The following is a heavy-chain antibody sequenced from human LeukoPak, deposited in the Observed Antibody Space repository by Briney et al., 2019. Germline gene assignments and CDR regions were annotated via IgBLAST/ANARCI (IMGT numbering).Heavy chain of an antibody. CDR3: TNLAPMDV. CDR2: ITSSSTYI. D-gene: IGHD3-3*02. J-gene: IGHJ6*04. CDR1: GFTFSDYT. Sequence: GGSLRLSCAASGFTFSDYTMKWVRQARGKRLEWVSSITSSSTYIYYSDSVKGRFTISRDNAKNSLYLQMNSLRAEDTAVYYCTNLAPMDVWGKGTTVTVSS. V-gene: IGHV3-21*01.